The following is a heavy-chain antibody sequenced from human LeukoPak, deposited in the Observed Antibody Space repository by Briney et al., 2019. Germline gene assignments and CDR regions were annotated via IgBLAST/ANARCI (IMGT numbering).Heavy chain of an antibody. CDR2: IYYSGST. CDR1: GGSISSYY. Sequence: PSETLSLTCTVSGGSISSYYWGWIRQPPGKGLEWIGYIYYSGSTNYNPSLKSRVTISVDTSKNQFSLKLSSVTAADTAVYYCARYYYDSSGYEGGYYYYYMDVWGKGTTVTISS. D-gene: IGHD3-22*01. J-gene: IGHJ6*03. CDR3: ARYYYDSSGYEGGYYYYYMDV. V-gene: IGHV4-59*01.